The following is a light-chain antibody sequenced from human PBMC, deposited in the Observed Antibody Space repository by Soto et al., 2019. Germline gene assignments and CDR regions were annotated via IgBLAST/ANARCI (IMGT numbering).Light chain of an antibody. Sequence: DIPRTQAPSTLSASVGDRFTLTCRASQSITSYLHWYQQKPGQVPKLLIYAASSLQSGVPSRFSGSGSGTDFTLTISSLQPEDFATYYCQQSYSSPTTFGQATKAAI. CDR2: AAS. V-gene: IGKV1-39*01. CDR3: QQSYSSPTT. CDR1: QSITSY. J-gene: IGKJ1*01.